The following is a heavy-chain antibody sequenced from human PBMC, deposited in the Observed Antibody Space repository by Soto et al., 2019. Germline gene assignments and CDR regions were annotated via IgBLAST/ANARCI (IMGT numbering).Heavy chain of an antibody. V-gene: IGHV3-48*02. Sequence: GSLRLSCAGSGFVFSDYSMNWVRQAPGRGLEWVSHISSSGTNTYYAASVRGRFTISRDNAKNSLFLRMISLKNDDTAVYYCTRGTKGGSPPLWGRGTLVTVSS. D-gene: IGHD1-7*01. CDR2: ISSSGTNT. J-gene: IGHJ4*02. CDR3: TRGTKGGSPPL. CDR1: GFVFSDYS.